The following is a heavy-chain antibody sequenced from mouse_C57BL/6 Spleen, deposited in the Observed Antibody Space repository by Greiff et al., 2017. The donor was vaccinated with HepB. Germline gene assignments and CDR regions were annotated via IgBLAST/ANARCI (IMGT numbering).Heavy chain of an antibody. Sequence: VQLQQSDAELVKPGASVKISCKVSGYTFTDHTIHWMKQRPEQGLEWIGYIYPRDGSTKYNEKFKGKATLTADKSSSTAYMQLNSLTSEDSAVYFCARRKIITTVPLYFDVWGTGTTVTVSS. CDR2: IYPRDGST. V-gene: IGHV1-78*01. J-gene: IGHJ1*03. CDR1: GYTFTDHT. D-gene: IGHD1-1*01. CDR3: ARRKIITTVPLYFDV.